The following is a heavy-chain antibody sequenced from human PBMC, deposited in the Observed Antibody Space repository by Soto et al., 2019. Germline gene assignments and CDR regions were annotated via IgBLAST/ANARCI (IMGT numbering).Heavy chain of an antibody. Sequence: GSLRLSCAASGFTFSSYSMNWVRQAPGKGLEWVSSISSSSSYIYYADSVKGRFTISRDNAKNSLYLQMNSLRAEDTAVYYCARDRMDYGEIYNWFDPWGQGTLVTVSS. CDR2: ISSSSSYI. CDR3: ARDRMDYGEIYNWFDP. V-gene: IGHV3-21*01. J-gene: IGHJ5*02. CDR1: GFTFSSYS. D-gene: IGHD4-17*01.